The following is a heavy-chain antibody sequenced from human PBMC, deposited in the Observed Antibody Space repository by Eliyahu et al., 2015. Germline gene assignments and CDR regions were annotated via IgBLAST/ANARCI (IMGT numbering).Heavy chain of an antibody. Sequence: QVQLVESGGGVVQPGRSLRLSCAASGFTFSNXGMHWVRQAPGKGLEWVAIISYDGSNKYYADSVKGRFTISRDISKNTLYLQMNSLRAEDAAVFYCARESPTTMVFDYWGQGTLVTVSS. CDR3: ARESPTTMVFDY. CDR1: GFTFSNXG. D-gene: IGHD5-18*01. CDR2: ISYDGSNK. J-gene: IGHJ4*02. V-gene: IGHV3-30*03.